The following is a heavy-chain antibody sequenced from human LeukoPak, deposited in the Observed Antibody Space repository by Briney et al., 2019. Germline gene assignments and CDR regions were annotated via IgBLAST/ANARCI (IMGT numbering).Heavy chain of an antibody. CDR3: ARDGPAYTSRWYDYYYGLDV. CDR2: IYHSGST. J-gene: IGHJ6*02. Sequence: SETLSLTCTVSGDSIGSYFWSWIRQSPGKGLEWIGHIYHSGSTNYNPSLKSRVTISIDTSKNQFSLKLTSVTSADTSVYYCARDGPAYTSRWYDYYYGLDVWGQGTTVTVSS. D-gene: IGHD2-2*01. CDR1: GDSIGSYF. V-gene: IGHV4-59*01.